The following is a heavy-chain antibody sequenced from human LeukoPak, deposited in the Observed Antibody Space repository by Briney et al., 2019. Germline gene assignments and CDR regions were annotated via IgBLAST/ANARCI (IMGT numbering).Heavy chain of an antibody. CDR1: GFTFSSYW. Sequence: GGSQRLFCAASGFTFSSYWMHWVRQAPGKGLVWVSRINSDGSSTSYADSVKGRFTISRDNSKNTLYLQMNSLRAEDTAVYYCAKARSLGIVATIFDYWGRRLLVTVSS. CDR2: INSDGSST. J-gene: IGHJ4*02. V-gene: IGHV3-74*01. CDR3: AKARSLGIVATIFDY. D-gene: IGHD5-12*01.